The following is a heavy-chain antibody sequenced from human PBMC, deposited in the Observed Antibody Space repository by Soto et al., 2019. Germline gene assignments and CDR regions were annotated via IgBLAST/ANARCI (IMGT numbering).Heavy chain of an antibody. Sequence: QVQLVESGGGVVQPGRSLRLSCAASGFTFSSYAMHWVRQAPGKGLEWVAVISYDGSNKYYADSVKGRFTISRDNSKNTXXLQMNSLRAEDTAVYYCARDLIAVAGTRGTGFFDYWGQGTLVTVSS. CDR2: ISYDGSNK. V-gene: IGHV3-30-3*01. CDR1: GFTFSSYA. J-gene: IGHJ4*02. CDR3: ARDLIAVAGTRGTGFFDY. D-gene: IGHD6-19*01.